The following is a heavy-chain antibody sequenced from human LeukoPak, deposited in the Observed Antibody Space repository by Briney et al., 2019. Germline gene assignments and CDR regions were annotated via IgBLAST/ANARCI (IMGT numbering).Heavy chain of an antibody. CDR1: GGSFSGYY. Sequence: SETLTLTCAVYGGSFSGYYWSWIRQPPGKGLEWIGEITHNGSTSYIPFLKGRVTISVDTSKNQFSLQLSSVTAADTAVYYCRRVAHSSSWYFFDSWGQGTLVTVSS. V-gene: IGHV4-34*01. CDR3: RRVAHSSSWYFFDS. J-gene: IGHJ4*02. D-gene: IGHD6-13*01. CDR2: ITHNGST.